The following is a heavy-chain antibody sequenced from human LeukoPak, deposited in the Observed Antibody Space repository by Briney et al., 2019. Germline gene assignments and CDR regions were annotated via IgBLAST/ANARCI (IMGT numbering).Heavy chain of an antibody. Sequence: GASVKVSCKASGYTFTNFDINWVRRATGQGLEWMGWMNPNTGNAGYAQKFQDRVTITWDASISTAYMDLSSLRSEDTAVYYCARSRRGSGWYWFDPWGQGTLVTVSS. D-gene: IGHD6-19*01. CDR3: ARSRRGSGWYWFDP. V-gene: IGHV1-8*03. J-gene: IGHJ5*02. CDR2: MNPNTGNA. CDR1: GYTFTNFD.